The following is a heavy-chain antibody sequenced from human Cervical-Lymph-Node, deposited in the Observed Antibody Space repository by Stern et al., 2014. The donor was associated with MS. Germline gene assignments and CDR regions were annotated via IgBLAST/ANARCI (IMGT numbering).Heavy chain of an antibody. CDR1: GFTFSDYY. CDR3: ARDSGYGIDF. CDR2: ISSSGTAI. D-gene: IGHD4-17*01. V-gene: IGHV3-11*01. J-gene: IGHJ4*02. Sequence: VQLVESGGGVVKPGGSLRLSCAASGFTFSDYYMNWIRQAPGKGLEWISFISSSGTAIYYADSVKGRFTISRDNGNNSLYLHMNSLRDEDTAMYFCARDSGYGIDFWGQGILLTVSS.